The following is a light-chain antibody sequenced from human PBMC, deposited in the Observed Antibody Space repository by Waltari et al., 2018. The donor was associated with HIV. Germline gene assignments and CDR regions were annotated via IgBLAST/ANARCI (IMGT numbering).Light chain of an antibody. CDR1: NSHLEGNS. V-gene: IGLV1-47*01. CDR2: RNS. Sequence: QSVLTQPPSASATPGQRITISRSGGNSHLEGNSVYWYPQLPGTAPKVFIYRNSQRPSGVPDRFSGSKSGTSASLIISGLRSGDEADYYCASWDDSLNAFVFGTGTKVTVL. CDR3: ASWDDSLNAFV. J-gene: IGLJ1*01.